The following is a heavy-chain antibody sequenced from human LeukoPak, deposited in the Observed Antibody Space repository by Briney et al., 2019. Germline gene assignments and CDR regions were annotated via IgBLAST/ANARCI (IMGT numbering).Heavy chain of an antibody. J-gene: IGHJ3*02. V-gene: IGHV3-13*04. Sequence: GGSLRLSCAASGFTFSSYDMHWVRQATGTGLEWVSAIDTAGNTFYPGSVKGRFTISRENAKDSLYLQMNNVRAGDTALYFCARTSKVTSVMDIWGQGTMVTVSS. D-gene: IGHD3-16*01. CDR3: ARTSKVTSVMDI. CDR2: IDTAGNT. CDR1: GFTFSSYD.